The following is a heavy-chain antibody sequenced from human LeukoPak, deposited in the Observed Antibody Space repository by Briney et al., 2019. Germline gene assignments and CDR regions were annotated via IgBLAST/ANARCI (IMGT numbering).Heavy chain of an antibody. V-gene: IGHV3-21*06. J-gene: IGHJ4*02. CDR1: GFTFSIYA. Sequence: PGGSLRLSCAASGFTFSIYAMSWVRQAPGKGLEWVSGITGGRSTYYADSVKGRFTISRDNAKNSLYLQMNSLRVEDAAVYYCASEGVVGAAAHFDYWGQGALVTVSS. CDR2: ITGGRST. D-gene: IGHD1-26*01. CDR3: ASEGVVGAAAHFDY.